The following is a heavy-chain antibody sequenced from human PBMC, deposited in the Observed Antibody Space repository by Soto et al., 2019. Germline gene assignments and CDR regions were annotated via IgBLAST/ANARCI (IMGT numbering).Heavy chain of an antibody. CDR3: ATTWGYGWYFDY. CDR1: GITFTSYW. V-gene: IGHV3-74*01. Sequence: GGSLRLSCAASGITFTSYWMHWVRQVPGKGLVWVSHINSDGSTTSYADSVKGRFTISRDNTKNTLYLQMNSLRAEDTAVYYCATTWGYGWYFDYWRQGTLVTVSS. J-gene: IGHJ4*02. CDR2: INSDGSTT. D-gene: IGHD7-27*01.